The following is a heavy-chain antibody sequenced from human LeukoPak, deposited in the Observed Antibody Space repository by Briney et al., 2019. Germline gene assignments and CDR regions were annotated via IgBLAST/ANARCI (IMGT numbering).Heavy chain of an antibody. J-gene: IGHJ6*02. D-gene: IGHD1-26*01. CDR2: IYSGGST. CDR3: AREVAVGATLYYYGMDV. Sequence: GGSLRLSCAASGFTVSSNYMSWVRQAPGKGLEWVSVIYSGGSTYYADSVKGRFTISRDNSKNTLYPQMNSLRAEDTAVYYCAREVAVGATLYYYGMDVWGQGTTVTVSS. V-gene: IGHV3-66*01. CDR1: GFTVSSNY.